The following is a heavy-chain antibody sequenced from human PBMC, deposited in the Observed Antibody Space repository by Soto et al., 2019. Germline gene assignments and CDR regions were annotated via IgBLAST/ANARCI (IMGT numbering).Heavy chain of an antibody. D-gene: IGHD3-10*01. CDR2: MNPNSGNT. J-gene: IGHJ5*02. CDR1: GYTFTSYG. CDR3: ARDPGLHAGHWFDP. V-gene: IGHV1-8*02. Sequence: ASVKVSCKASGYTFTSYGISWVRQATGQGLEWMGWMNPNSGNTDYAQKFQGRVTMTRNTSISTAYMELSSLRSEDTAVYYCARDPGLHAGHWFDPWGQGTLVTVSS.